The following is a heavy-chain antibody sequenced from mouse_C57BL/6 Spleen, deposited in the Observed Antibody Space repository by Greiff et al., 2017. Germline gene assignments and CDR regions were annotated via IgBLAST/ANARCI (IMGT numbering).Heavy chain of an antibody. J-gene: IGHJ3*01. CDR1: GYTFTSYW. V-gene: IGHV1-61*01. CDR2: IYPSDSET. D-gene: IGHD5-2*01. CDR3: ARGNTPGWFAY. Sequence: QVQLQQSGAELVRPGSSVKLSCKASGYTFTSYWMDWVKQRPGQGLEWIGNIYPSDSETHYNQKFKDKATLTVDKSSSTAYMQLSSLTSEDSAVYYCARGNTPGWFAYWGQGTLVTVSA.